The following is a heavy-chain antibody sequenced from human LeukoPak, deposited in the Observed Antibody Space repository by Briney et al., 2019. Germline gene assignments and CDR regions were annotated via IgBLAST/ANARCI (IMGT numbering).Heavy chain of an antibody. V-gene: IGHV3-74*01. CDR2: INSDESIT. J-gene: IGHJ4*02. D-gene: IGHD2-15*01. CDR1: GFTFSSSW. Sequence: GGSLRLSCAASGFTFSSSWMYWVRQAPGKGLVWVSRINSDESITTYADSVKGRFTISRDNAKNTLYLQMNSLRAEDTAVYYCARGTGWSFDYWGQGTLVTVSS. CDR3: ARGTGWSFDY.